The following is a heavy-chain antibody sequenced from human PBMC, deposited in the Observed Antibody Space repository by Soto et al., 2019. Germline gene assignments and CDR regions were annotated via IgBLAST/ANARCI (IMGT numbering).Heavy chain of an antibody. CDR1: GGSISSGGYS. CDR2: IYHSGST. V-gene: IGHV4-30-2*01. J-gene: IGHJ5*01. D-gene: IGHD3-22*01. CDR3: ARGDYDSRGYLQWFDP. Sequence: PSETLSLTCTVSGGSISSGGYSWSWIRQPPGKGLEWIGHIYHSGSTYYNPSLKSRVTISVDRSKNQFSLMLNSVTAADTAVYYCARGDYDSRGYLQWFDPWGQGTTVTVSS.